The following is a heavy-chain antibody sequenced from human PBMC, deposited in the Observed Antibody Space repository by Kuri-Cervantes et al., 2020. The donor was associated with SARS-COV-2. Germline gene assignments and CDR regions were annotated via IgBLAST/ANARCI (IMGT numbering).Heavy chain of an antibody. D-gene: IGHD2-15*01. CDR2: ISYDGSNK. J-gene: IGHJ3*02. CDR3: ARPQGYCSGGSCPDAFDI. V-gene: IGHV3-30-3*01. CDR1: GLTFSSYA. Sequence: GGSLRLSCAASGLTFSSYAMHWVRQAPGKGLEWVAVISYDGSNKYYADSVKGRFTISRDNSKSTLYLQMNSLRAEDTAVYYCARPQGYCSGGSCPDAFDIWGQGTMVTVSS.